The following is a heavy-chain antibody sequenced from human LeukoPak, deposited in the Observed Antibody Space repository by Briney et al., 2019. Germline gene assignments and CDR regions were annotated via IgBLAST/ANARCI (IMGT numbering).Heavy chain of an antibody. D-gene: IGHD3-10*01. CDR2: IKRKTDGGTT. V-gene: IGHV3-15*01. J-gene: IGHJ6*02. CDR3: TTVAFGEEYGMDV. CDR1: GFTFSNYW. Sequence: PGGSLRLSCVASGFTFSNYWMHWVRQAPGKGLEWVGRIKRKTDGGTTDYAAPVKGRFTISRDDSKNTLSLQMNSLKTEDTAVYYCTTVAFGEEYGMDVWGQGTTVTVSS.